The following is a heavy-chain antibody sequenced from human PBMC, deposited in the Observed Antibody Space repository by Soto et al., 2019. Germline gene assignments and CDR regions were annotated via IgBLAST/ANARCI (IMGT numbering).Heavy chain of an antibody. D-gene: IGHD6-13*01. J-gene: IGHJ6*02. CDR2: MSNDGSNE. CDR3: AKGRSSSWYDYGMDV. V-gene: IGHV3-30*18. Sequence: VAVMSNDGSNEYYADSVKGRFTISRDNSKNTLSLQMNSLRREDTALYYCAKGRSSSWYDYGMDVWGHGTTVAVSS.